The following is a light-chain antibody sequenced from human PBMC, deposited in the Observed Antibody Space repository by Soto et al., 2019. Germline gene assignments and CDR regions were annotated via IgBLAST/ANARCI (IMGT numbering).Light chain of an antibody. J-gene: IGLJ2*01. CDR2: EVS. V-gene: IGLV2-14*01. Sequence: QSALTQPASVSGSPGQSITISCTGTSSDVGGYNYVSWYQQHPGEAPELMIYEVSNRPAGVSNRFSGSKSGNTASLTISGLQAEDEADYYCSSYTTSITLVFGGGTKLTVL. CDR3: SSYTTSITLV. CDR1: SSDVGGYNY.